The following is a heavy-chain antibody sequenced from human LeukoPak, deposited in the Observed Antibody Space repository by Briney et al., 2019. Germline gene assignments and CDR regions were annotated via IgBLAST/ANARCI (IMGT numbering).Heavy chain of an antibody. Sequence: GGSLRLSCEASGFTFSTYGMSWVRQAPGKGLEWVSAISGSGGSTYYADSVKGRVTISRDNSKNTLYLQVNSLRVEDTAVYYCAKDRLGAMMYFDFWGQGTLVTVSS. J-gene: IGHJ4*02. V-gene: IGHV3-23*01. D-gene: IGHD1-26*01. CDR2: ISGSGGST. CDR3: AKDRLGAMMYFDF. CDR1: GFTFSTYG.